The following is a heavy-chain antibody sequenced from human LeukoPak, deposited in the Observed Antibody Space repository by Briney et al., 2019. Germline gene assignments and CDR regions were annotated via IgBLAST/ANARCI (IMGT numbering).Heavy chain of an antibody. CDR3: AKAHGGSGYDSYFDY. D-gene: IGHD5-12*01. CDR2: ISYDGSNK. J-gene: IGHJ4*02. V-gene: IGHV3-30*18. CDR1: GFTFSGYG. Sequence: PGRSLRLSCAASGFTFSGYGMHWVRQAPGKGLEWVAVISYDGSNKYYADSVKGRFTISRDNSKNTLYLQMNSLRAEDTAVYYCAKAHGGSGYDSYFDYWGQGALVTVSS.